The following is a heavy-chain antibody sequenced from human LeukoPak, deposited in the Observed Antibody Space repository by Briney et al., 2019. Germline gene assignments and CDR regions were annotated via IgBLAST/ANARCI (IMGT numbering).Heavy chain of an antibody. CDR1: GGSISSGDYY. V-gene: IGHV4-61*08. CDR3: ARQPALSRLLWFGELSP. J-gene: IGHJ3*01. Sequence: SETLSLTCTVSGGSISSGDYYWSWIRPPPGKGPEWIGYIYYSGSTNYNPSLKSRVTILVDTSKNQFSLKLSSVTAADTAVYYCARQPALSRLLWFGELSPWGQGTMVTVSS. D-gene: IGHD3-10*01. CDR2: IYYSGST.